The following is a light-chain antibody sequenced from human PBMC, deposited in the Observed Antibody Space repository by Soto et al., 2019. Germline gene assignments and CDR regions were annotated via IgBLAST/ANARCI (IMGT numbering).Light chain of an antibody. J-gene: IGKJ2*01. CDR3: QQLDSYPYT. CDR1: RGISSY. CDR2: AAS. Sequence: DIQLTQSPSFLSASVGDRVTITCRASRGISSYLAWFQQIPGKPPKLVIYAASTLQPGVPSRFSGGGSGTEFTLTISSLQPEDFVTYYCQQLDSYPYTFGQGTKLEIK. V-gene: IGKV1-9*01.